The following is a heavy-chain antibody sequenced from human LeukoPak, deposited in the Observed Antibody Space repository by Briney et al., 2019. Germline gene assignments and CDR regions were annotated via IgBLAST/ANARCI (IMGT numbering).Heavy chain of an antibody. D-gene: IGHD6-19*01. CDR3: ARNSSDWYGYMDV. CDR2: ISTYNGYA. CDR1: GYTFTSYG. J-gene: IGHJ6*04. Sequence: ASVKVSCQASGYTFTSYGISWVRQAPGQGLEWMGWISTYNGYANYAQKLQGRVTMTTETSTSTAYMELRSLRSDDTAVYYCARNSSDWYGYMDVWGKGTTVTVSS. V-gene: IGHV1-18*01.